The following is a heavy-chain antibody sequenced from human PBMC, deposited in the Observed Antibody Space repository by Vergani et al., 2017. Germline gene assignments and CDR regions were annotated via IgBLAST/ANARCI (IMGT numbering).Heavy chain of an antibody. CDR3: ARGAAYNGFDP. CDR1: GGSISSYY. D-gene: IGHD6-25*01. V-gene: IGHV4-59*01. J-gene: IGHJ5*02. Sequence: QVQLQESGPGLVKPSETLSLTCTVSGGSISSYYWSWIRQPPGKGLEWIGYIYYSGSTNYNPSLKSRVTISVDTSKNQFALKQSSVTAADTAVYYCARGAAYNGFDPWGQGTLVTVSS. CDR2: IYYSGST.